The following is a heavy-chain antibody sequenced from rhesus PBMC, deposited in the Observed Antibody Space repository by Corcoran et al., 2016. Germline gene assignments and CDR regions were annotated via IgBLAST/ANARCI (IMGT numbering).Heavy chain of an antibody. Sequence: QVQLQESGPGLVKPSETLSLTCAVSGISISSSYYHWNWIRQAPGKGREWIGSTHLGGRPSNNPALKSRITISSDTSKNPFSLKLNSVTAADTAVYYCARQGRIAVAGLPIDYWGRGVLVTVSS. CDR2: THLGGRP. V-gene: IGHV4-122*01. D-gene: IGHD6-37*01. CDR1: GISISSSYYH. CDR3: ARQGRIAVAGLPIDY. J-gene: IGHJ4*01.